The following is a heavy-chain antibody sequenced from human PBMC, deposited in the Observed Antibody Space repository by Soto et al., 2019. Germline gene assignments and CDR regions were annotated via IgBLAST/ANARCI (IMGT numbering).Heavy chain of an antibody. D-gene: IGHD2-2*01. CDR2: TSASGGST. CDR3: AKMPGSGSSDALHL. J-gene: IGHJ3*01. V-gene: IGHV3-23*01. CDR1: AFTFSDYA. Sequence: PGGSLRLSCAASAFTFSDYAMTWVRQAPGKGLEWVSATSASGGSTYYADSAKGRFTISRDNSNNTLFLQMNSLRAEDTAKYYCAKMPGSGSSDALHLWGQGTMVTVSS.